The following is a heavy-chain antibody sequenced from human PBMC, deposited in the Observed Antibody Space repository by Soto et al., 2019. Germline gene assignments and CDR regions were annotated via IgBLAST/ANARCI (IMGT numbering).Heavy chain of an antibody. CDR1: GFTFSSYA. V-gene: IGHV3-23*01. J-gene: IGHJ3*02. CDR3: AKDLEQLHFLPDAFDI. D-gene: IGHD1-1*01. Sequence: PGGSLRLSCAASGFTFSSYAMSWVRQAPGKGLEWVSAISGSGGSTYYADSVKGRFTISRDNSKNTLYLQMNSLRAEDTAVYYCAKDLEQLHFLPDAFDIWGQGTMVTFSS. CDR2: ISGSGGST.